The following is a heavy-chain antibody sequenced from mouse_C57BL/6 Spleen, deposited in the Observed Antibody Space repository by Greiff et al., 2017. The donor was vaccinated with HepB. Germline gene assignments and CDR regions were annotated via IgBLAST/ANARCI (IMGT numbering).Heavy chain of an antibody. CDR3: ARSATAQATDY. CDR1: GYAFSSSW. CDR2: IYPGDGDT. Sequence: VQLQESGPELVKPGASVKISCKASGYAFSSSWMNWVKQRPGKGLEWIGRIYPGDGDTNYNGKFKGKATLTADKSSSTAYMQLSSLTSEDSAVYFCARSATAQATDYWGQGTTLTVSS. D-gene: IGHD3-2*02. J-gene: IGHJ2*01. V-gene: IGHV1-82*01.